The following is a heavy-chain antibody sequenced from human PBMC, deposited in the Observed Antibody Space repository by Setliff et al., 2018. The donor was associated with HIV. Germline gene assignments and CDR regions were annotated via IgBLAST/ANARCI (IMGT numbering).Heavy chain of an antibody. V-gene: IGHV6-1*01. D-gene: IGHD3-9*01. CDR1: GDSVSSTSGA. J-gene: IGHJ4*02. CDR2: TYYRSEWKN. Sequence: SQTLSLTCVISGDSVSSTSGAWTWIRQSPSGGLEWLGRTYYRSEWKNDYAVSLKSRITVNADTSKNQFSLHLKSVTPEDSAVYYCAGGIWFDGLDSWSQGSLVTVSS. CDR3: AGGIWFDGLDS.